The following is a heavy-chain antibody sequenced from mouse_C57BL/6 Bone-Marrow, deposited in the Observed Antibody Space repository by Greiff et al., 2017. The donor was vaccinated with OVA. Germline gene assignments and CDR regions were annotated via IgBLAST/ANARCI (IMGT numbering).Heavy chain of an antibody. CDR3: ARNGGSYYFDY. CDR1: GYTFTDYY. CDR2: INPNNGGT. V-gene: IGHV1-26*01. J-gene: IGHJ2*01. Sequence: VQLQQSGPELVKPGASVKISCKASGYTFTDYYMNWVKQSHGKSLEWIGDINPNNGGTSYNQKFKGKATLTVDKSSSTAYMELRSLTSEDTAVYYCARNGGSYYFDYWGQGTTLTVSS.